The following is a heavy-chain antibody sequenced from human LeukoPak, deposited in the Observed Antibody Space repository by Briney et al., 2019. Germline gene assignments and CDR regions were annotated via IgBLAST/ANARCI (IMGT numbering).Heavy chain of an antibody. V-gene: IGHV3-21*01. Sequence: GGSLRLSCAASGFTFHLYAMHWVRLAPGKGLEWVSSISSSSSYIYYADSVKGRFTISRDNAKNSLYLQMNSLRAEDTAVYYCARDPYYDSSGYYSCWGQGTLVTVSS. CDR1: GFTFHLYA. J-gene: IGHJ4*02. CDR3: ARDPYYDSSGYYSC. D-gene: IGHD3-22*01. CDR2: ISSSSSYI.